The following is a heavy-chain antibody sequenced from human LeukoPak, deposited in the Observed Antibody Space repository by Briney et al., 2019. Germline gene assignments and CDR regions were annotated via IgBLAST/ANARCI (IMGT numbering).Heavy chain of an antibody. CDR2: INHSGST. CDR1: GGSFSGYY. D-gene: IGHD5-12*01. CDR3: ARVGHIVATTLPDY. J-gene: IGHJ4*02. V-gene: IGHV4-34*01. Sequence: SETLSLTCAVYGGSFSGYYWSWIRQPPGKGLEWIGEINHSGSTNYNPSLKSRVPISVDTSKNQFSLKLSSVTAADTAVYYCARVGHIVATTLPDYWGQGTPVTVSS.